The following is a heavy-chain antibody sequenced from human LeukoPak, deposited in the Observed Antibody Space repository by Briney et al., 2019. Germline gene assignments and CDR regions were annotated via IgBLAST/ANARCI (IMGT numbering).Heavy chain of an antibody. CDR3: ARDRDGYNNPGY. Sequence: GGSLRLSCAASGFTFSSYSMNWVRQAPGKGLEWVSSISSSSSFLYYADSVKGRFTISRDNAKNSLYLQMNGLRAEDTAVYYCARDRDGYNNPGYWGQGTLVTVSS. CDR1: GFTFSSYS. CDR2: ISSSSSFL. V-gene: IGHV3-21*01. D-gene: IGHD5-24*01. J-gene: IGHJ4*02.